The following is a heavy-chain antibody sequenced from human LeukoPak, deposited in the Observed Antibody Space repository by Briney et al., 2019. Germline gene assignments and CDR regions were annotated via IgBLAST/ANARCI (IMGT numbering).Heavy chain of an antibody. Sequence: PSETLSLTCTVSGGSISSSSYYWGWIRQPPGKGLEWIGSIYYSGSTYYNPSLKSRVTISVDTSKNQFSLKLSSVTAADTAVYYCARGLNDSWTGENYWGQGTLVTVSS. J-gene: IGHJ4*02. CDR3: ARGLNDSWTGENY. CDR2: IYYSGST. CDR1: GGSISSSSYY. D-gene: IGHD3-3*01. V-gene: IGHV4-39*07.